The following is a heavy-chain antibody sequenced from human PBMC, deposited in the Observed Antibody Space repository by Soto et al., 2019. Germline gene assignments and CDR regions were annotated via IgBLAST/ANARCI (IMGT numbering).Heavy chain of an antibody. CDR3: ARGDGYPFDY. CDR2: IYYSGST. V-gene: IGHV4-61*01. CDR1: GGSVSSGSYY. D-gene: IGHD5-12*01. Sequence: QVQLQESGPGLVKPSETLSLTCTVSGGSVSSGSYYWSWIRQPPGKGLEWIGYIYYSGSTNYNPSLKSRVTISVDTSKNQFSLKLSSVTAADTAVYYCARGDGYPFDYWGLGTLVTVSS. J-gene: IGHJ4*02.